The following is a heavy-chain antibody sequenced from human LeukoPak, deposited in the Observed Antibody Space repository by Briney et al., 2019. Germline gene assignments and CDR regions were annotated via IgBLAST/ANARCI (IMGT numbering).Heavy chain of an antibody. CDR1: GVSISSYY. Sequence: PSETLSLTCTVSGVSISSYYWSWLRQPPGRGLEWVGYIYYSGSTNYNPSLKSRVTISVDTSKNQFSLKLSSVTAADTAVYYCARSYCGGDCYSTFDYWGQGTLVTVSS. V-gene: IGHV4-59*01. D-gene: IGHD2-21*02. CDR2: IYYSGST. J-gene: IGHJ4*02. CDR3: ARSYCGGDCYSTFDY.